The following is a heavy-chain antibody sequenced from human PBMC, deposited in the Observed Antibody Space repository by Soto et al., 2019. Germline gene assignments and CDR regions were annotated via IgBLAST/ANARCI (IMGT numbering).Heavy chain of an antibody. CDR3: AEDLWTAMAKRHSGYYGMDV. D-gene: IGHD5-18*01. J-gene: IGHJ6*02. Sequence: EVQLLESGGGLVQPGGSLRLSCAASGFTFSSYAMSWVRQAPGKGLEWVSAISGSGGSTYYADSVKGRFTISRDNSKNTLYLQMNSLRAEDTAVYYCAEDLWTAMAKRHSGYYGMDVWGQGTTVTVSS. V-gene: IGHV3-23*01. CDR2: ISGSGGST. CDR1: GFTFSSYA.